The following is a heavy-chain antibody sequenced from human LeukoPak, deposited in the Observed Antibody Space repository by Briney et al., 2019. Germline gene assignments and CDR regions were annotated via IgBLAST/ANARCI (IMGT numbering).Heavy chain of an antibody. J-gene: IGHJ4*02. D-gene: IGHD2-2*01. CDR3: ARDVPATAIDY. CDR1: GGSISSSSYY. V-gene: IGHV4-39*07. Sequence: SETLSLTCTVSGGSISSSSYYWGWIRQPPGKGLEWIGSIYYSGSTYYNPSLKSRVTISVDTSKNQFSLKLSSVTAADTAVYYCARDVPATAIDYWGQGTLVTVSS. CDR2: IYYSGST.